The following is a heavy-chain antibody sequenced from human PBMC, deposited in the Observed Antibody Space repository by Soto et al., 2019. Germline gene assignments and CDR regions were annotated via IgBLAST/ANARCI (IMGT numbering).Heavy chain of an antibody. J-gene: IGHJ4*02. CDR1: GYSFTSYW. Sequence: GESLKISCKGSGYSFTSYWIGWVRQMPGKGLEWMGIIYPGDSDTRYSPSFQGQVTISADKSISTAYLQWSSLKASDTAMYYCARAYYDILTGYYRIPPKTYYFDYWGQGTLVTVSS. V-gene: IGHV5-51*01. CDR3: ARAYYDILTGYYRIPPKTYYFDY. D-gene: IGHD3-9*01. CDR2: IYPGDSDT.